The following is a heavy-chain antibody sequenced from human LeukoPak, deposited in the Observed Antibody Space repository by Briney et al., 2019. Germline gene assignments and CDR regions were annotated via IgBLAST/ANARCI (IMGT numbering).Heavy chain of an antibody. CDR3: ARDRPGWAVTTRGCLDY. J-gene: IGHJ4*02. Sequence: PGGSLRLSCAASGFTFSSYSMNWVRQAPGKGLEWVSSISSSSSYIYYADSVKGRYTISRDNAKNSLYLQMNSLRAEDTAVYYCARDRPGWAVTTRGCLDYWGQGTLVTVSS. V-gene: IGHV3-21*01. D-gene: IGHD4-17*01. CDR1: GFTFSSYS. CDR2: ISSSSSYI.